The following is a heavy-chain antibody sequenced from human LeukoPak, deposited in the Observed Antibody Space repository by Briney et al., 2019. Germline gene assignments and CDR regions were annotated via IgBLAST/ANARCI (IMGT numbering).Heavy chain of an antibody. Sequence: GGSLRLSCVFSGFTFDNYGMTWVRQAPGKGLEWVSSISGSGGNTYYAASVKGRFTISRDNSKNTLYLQMNSLRAEDTAVYYCAKIPRGYSGYDPFDYWGQGTLVTVSS. D-gene: IGHD5-12*01. CDR2: ISGSGGNT. CDR3: AKIPRGYSGYDPFDY. J-gene: IGHJ4*02. V-gene: IGHV3-23*01. CDR1: GFTFDNYG.